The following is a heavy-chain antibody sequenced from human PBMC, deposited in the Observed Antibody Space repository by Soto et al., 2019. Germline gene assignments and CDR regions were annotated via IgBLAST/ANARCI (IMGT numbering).Heavy chain of an antibody. Sequence: GGSLRLSCAASGFTFSSFGIHWVRQAPGKGLEWVAVISDDGSNEYYADSVKGRFTISRDNSKSTLYLQMNSLRAEDSAVYYCAKDESKISAAGPRFDPWGQGTLVTVSS. D-gene: IGHD6-13*01. CDR1: GFTFSSFG. CDR3: AKDESKISAAGPRFDP. J-gene: IGHJ5*02. V-gene: IGHV3-30*18. CDR2: ISDDGSNE.